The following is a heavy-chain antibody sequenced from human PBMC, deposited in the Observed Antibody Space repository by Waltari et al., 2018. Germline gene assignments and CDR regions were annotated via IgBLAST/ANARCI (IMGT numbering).Heavy chain of an antibody. CDR1: GYSISSGYY. J-gene: IGHJ6*02. CDR2: IYHSGST. Sequence: QVQLQESGPGLVKPSETLSLTCAVSGYSISSGYYCGWIRQPPGKGLEWLGSIYHSGSTYYNPSLKSRVTISVDTSKNQFSLKLSSVTAADTAVYYCARRHLQYSSSSIRSIYYYYGMDVWGQGTTVTVSS. V-gene: IGHV4-38-2*01. D-gene: IGHD6-13*01. CDR3: ARRHLQYSSSSIRSIYYYYGMDV.